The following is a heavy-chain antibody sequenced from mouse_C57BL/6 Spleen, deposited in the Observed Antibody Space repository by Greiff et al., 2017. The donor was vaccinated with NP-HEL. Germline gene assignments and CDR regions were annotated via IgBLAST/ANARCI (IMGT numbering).Heavy chain of an antibody. Sequence: EVQLVESGGGLVKPGGSLKLSCAASGFTFSDYGMHWVRQAPEKGLEWVAYISSGSSTIYYADTVKGRFTISRDNAKNTLFLQMTSLRSEDTAMYYCASRYGSSGGYFDVWGTGTTVTVAS. V-gene: IGHV5-17*01. CDR1: GFTFSDYG. D-gene: IGHD1-1*01. CDR3: ASRYGSSGGYFDV. CDR2: ISSGSSTI. J-gene: IGHJ1*03.